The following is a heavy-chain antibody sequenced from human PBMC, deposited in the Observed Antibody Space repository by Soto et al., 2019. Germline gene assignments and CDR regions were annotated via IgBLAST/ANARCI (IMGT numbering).Heavy chain of an antibody. CDR1: GFTFSSYA. V-gene: IGHV3-23*01. D-gene: IGHD1-26*01. CDR2: ISGSGGST. CDR3: AKSWWALWPYYYSYGMDV. J-gene: IGHJ6*02. Sequence: PGGSLRLSCAASGFTFSSYAMSWVRQAPGKGLEWVSAISGSGGSTYYADSVKGRFTISRDNSKNTLYLQMNSLRAEDTAVYYCAKSWWALWPYYYSYGMDVWGQGTTVTVSS.